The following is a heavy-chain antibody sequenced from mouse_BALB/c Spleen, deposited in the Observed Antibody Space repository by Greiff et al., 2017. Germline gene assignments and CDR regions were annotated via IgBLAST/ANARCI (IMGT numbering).Heavy chain of an antibody. CDR3: TRYHFAY. Sequence: LQQPGSELVRPGASVKLSCKASGYTFTSYWMHWVKQRPGQGLEWIGNIYPGSGSTNYDEKFKSKATLTVDTSSSTAYMQLSSLTSEDSAVYYCTRYHFAYWGQGTLVTVSA. V-gene: IGHV1S22*01. CDR1: GYTFTSYW. CDR2: IYPGSGST. J-gene: IGHJ3*01.